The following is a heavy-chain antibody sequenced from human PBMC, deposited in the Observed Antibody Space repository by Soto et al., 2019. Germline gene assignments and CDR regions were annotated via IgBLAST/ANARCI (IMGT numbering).Heavy chain of an antibody. V-gene: IGHV4-34*01. CDR1: GGSVNGYY. Sequence: SETLSLTCAVYGGSVNGYYWNWIRQPPGKGLEWIGEINHTGGTHYNPSLKSRVTMSVDTSKNQFSLRLSSVTAADTAVYYCARARQRDTGRGLDVWGQGTTVTVSS. CDR2: INHTGGT. D-gene: IGHD5-18*01. CDR3: ARARQRDTGRGLDV. J-gene: IGHJ6*02.